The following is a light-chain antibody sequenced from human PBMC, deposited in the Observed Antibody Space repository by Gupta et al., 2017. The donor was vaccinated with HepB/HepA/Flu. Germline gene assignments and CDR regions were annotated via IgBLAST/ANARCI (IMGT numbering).Light chain of an antibody. Sequence: EIVMTQSPATLSVSPGERATISCRASQTISSNLGWYQQKPGQAPRLLIYGASSRATGMSNRFTGSGSGTEFTLTISSLQSEDYALYYCQHYHNWPRTFGQGTKVEIK. J-gene: IGKJ1*01. CDR2: GAS. V-gene: IGKV3-15*01. CDR3: QHYHNWPRT. CDR1: QTISSN.